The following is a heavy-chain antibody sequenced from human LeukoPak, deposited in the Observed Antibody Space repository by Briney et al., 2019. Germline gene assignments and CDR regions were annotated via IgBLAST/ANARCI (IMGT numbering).Heavy chain of an antibody. J-gene: IGHJ3*02. Sequence: PSETLSLTCTVSGDSISDYYWSWIRQPAGKGLELIGRIYTNGITNCNPSLKSRVTTSVDTSKNQLSLRLSSVTAADTAVYYCARGVMTAIFAFDIWGQGTMVTVSS. CDR1: GDSISDYY. D-gene: IGHD2-21*02. V-gene: IGHV4-4*07. CDR3: ARGVMTAIFAFDI. CDR2: IYTNGIT.